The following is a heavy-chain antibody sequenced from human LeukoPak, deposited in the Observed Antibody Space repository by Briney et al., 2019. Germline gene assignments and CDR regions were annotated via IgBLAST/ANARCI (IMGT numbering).Heavy chain of an antibody. CDR1: GGSISSYY. CDR2: IYYSGST. D-gene: IGHD6-19*01. CDR3: ARGAVAGQYFQY. V-gene: IGHV4-59*01. J-gene: IGHJ1*01. Sequence: SETLSLTCTVSGGSISSYYWSWIRQPPGKGLEWIGHIYYSGSTNYNPSLKSRVTISVDTSKNQFSLKLSSVTAADTAVYYCARGAVAGQYFQYWGQGTLVTVSS.